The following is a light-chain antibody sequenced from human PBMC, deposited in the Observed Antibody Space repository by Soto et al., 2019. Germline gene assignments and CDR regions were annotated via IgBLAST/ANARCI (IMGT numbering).Light chain of an antibody. CDR3: KHFGSSLRT. Sequence: EIVMTQSPATLSVSPGERATLSCRASQSVSSNLAWYQQKPGQAPRLLIHGTSSRATGIPDRFSGSGSGTDFTLTIKSLEPEDFAVYYCKHFGSSLRTFGQGTKVDNK. V-gene: IGKV3-20*01. CDR1: QSVSSN. J-gene: IGKJ1*01. CDR2: GTS.